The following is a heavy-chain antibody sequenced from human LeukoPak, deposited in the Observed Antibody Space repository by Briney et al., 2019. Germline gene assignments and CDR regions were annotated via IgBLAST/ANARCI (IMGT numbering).Heavy chain of an antibody. J-gene: IGHJ4*02. CDR1: GFTFGSSA. CDR3: AKDRGSFLDY. V-gene: IGHV3-23*01. D-gene: IGHD2/OR15-2a*01. CDR2: ITASGGST. Sequence: PGGSLSFSSAAYGFTFGSSAMTWVRQAPGKGLEWVSTITASGGSTYYADSVKGRFTISRDNSNNTLYLQMNSLRPEDTAIYYCAKDRGSFLDYWGQGTLATVSS.